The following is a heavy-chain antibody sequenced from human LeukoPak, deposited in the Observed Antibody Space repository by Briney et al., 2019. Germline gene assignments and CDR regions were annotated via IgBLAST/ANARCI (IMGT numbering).Heavy chain of an antibody. CDR2: ISSSGSTI. D-gene: IGHD3-9*01. CDR1: GFTFSDYY. V-gene: IGHV3-11*01. J-gene: IGHJ4*02. CDR3: AGDSGDRYFDWLPCIDY. Sequence: PGGSLRLSCAASGFTFSDYYMSWIRQAPGKGLEWVSYISSSGSTIYYADSVKGRFTISRDNAKNSLYLQMNSLRAEDTAVYYCAGDSGDRYFDWLPCIDYWGQGTLVTVSS.